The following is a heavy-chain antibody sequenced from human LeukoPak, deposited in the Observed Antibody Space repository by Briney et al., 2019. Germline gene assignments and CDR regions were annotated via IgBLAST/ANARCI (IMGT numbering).Heavy chain of an antibody. CDR1: GGTFSSYA. Sequence: VSSVNISCKAFGGTFSSYAISWVRRAPGRELEWMGGIIPIFGTANYAQKLQGRVTITEDESTSPAYLELSSLSSEDTAVYYCAREHCSVGSCYSEFAYRGQGTLVTVSS. V-gene: IGHV1-69*13. J-gene: IGHJ4*02. D-gene: IGHD2-15*01. CDR2: IIPIFGTA. CDR3: AREHCSVGSCYSEFAY.